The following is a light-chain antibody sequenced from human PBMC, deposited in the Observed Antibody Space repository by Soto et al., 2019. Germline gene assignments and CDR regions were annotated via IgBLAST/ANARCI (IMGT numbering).Light chain of an antibody. CDR2: GVS. V-gene: IGKV3-20*01. J-gene: IGKJ1*01. CDR3: HQYGISPPT. CDR1: QSVSGSD. Sequence: EVVLTQTTGTLSLSPGERATLSCRTSQSVSGSDLAWYQQKPGQAPRLLISGVSNRATGTPDRFSGSGSGTDFTLTISSXEPEDFAVFYCHQYGISPPTFGPGTKVDIK.